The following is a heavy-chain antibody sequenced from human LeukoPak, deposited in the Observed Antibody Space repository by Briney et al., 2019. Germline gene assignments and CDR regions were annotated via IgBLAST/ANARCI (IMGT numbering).Heavy chain of an antibody. CDR1: GYSFKTYW. V-gene: IGHV5-51*01. J-gene: IGHJ4*02. CDR2: MYPGDSDT. Sequence: PGESLKISCKTSGYSFKTYWIGWVRQMPGRGLEWMAIMYPGDSDTTYSPSFQGQVTISVDKSISTAYLQWSSLGASDTATYYSATGRTDEAFDYWGQGTLVVVSS. D-gene: IGHD1/OR15-1a*01. CDR3: ATGRTDEAFDY.